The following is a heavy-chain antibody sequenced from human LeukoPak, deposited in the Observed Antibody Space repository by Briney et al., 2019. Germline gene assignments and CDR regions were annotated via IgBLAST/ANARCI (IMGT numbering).Heavy chain of an antibody. CDR3: ARHWGSSGWGGY. D-gene: IGHD6-19*01. CDR2: IYYSGST. V-gene: IGHV4-39*01. J-gene: IGHJ4*02. CDR1: GGSISSSSYY. Sequence: PSETLSLTCTVSGGSISSSSYYWGWIRQPPGKGLEWIGSIYYSGSTYYNPSLKSRVTISVDTSKNQFSLELSSVTAADTAVYYCARHWGSSGWGGYWGQGTLVTVSS.